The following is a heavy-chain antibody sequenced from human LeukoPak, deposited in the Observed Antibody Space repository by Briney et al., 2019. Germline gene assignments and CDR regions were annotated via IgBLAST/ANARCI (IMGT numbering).Heavy chain of an antibody. CDR1: GGSFSGYY. D-gene: IGHD5-18*01. Sequence: SETLSLTCAVYGGSFSGYYWSWIRQPPGKGLEWIGEINHSGSTNYNPSLKSRVTISVDTSKIQFSLKLSSVTAADTAVYYCARGRGYSYAQAWGQGTLVTVSS. V-gene: IGHV4-34*01. CDR2: INHSGST. J-gene: IGHJ5*02. CDR3: ARGRGYSYAQA.